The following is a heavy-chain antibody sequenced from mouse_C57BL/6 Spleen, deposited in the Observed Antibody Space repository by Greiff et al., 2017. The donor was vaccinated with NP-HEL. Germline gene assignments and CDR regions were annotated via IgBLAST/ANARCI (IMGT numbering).Heavy chain of an antibody. CDR1: GFTFTDYY. D-gene: IGHD2-10*01. Sequence: EVMLVESGGGLVQPGGSLSLSCAASGFTFTDYYMSWVRQPPGKALEWLGFIRNKANGYTTEYSASVKGRFTISRDNSQSILYLQMNALRAEDSATYYCARYAAYSPYAMDYWGQGTSVTVSS. V-gene: IGHV7-3*01. CDR2: IRNKANGYTT. CDR3: ARYAAYSPYAMDY. J-gene: IGHJ4*01.